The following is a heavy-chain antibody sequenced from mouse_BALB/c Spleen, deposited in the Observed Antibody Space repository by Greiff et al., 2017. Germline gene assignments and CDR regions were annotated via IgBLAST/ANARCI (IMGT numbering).Heavy chain of an antibody. Sequence: VQLKQSGPELVKPGASVKIPCKASGYTFTDYNMDWVQQSHGKSLEWIGDINPNNGGTIYNQKFKGKATLTVDKSSSTAYMELRSLTSEDTAVYYCARCQYGNYAWFAYWGQGTLVTVSA. CDR1: GYTFTDYN. D-gene: IGHD2-10*02. J-gene: IGHJ3*01. CDR3: ARCQYGNYAWFAY. V-gene: IGHV1-18*01. CDR2: INPNNGGT.